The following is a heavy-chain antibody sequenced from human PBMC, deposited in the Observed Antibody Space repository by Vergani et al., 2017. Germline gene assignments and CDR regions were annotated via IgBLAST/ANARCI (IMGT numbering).Heavy chain of an antibody. J-gene: IGHJ3*02. V-gene: IGHV3-13*01. CDR2: IGTAGDT. CDR1: GFTFSSYD. Sequence: EVQLVESGGGLVQPGGSLRLSCAASGFTFSSYDMHWVRQATGKGLEWVSAIGTAGDTYYPGSVKGRFTISRENAKNSLYLQMNSLRAEDTAVYYCAREPHYYDSSGYYYQGAFDIWGQGTMVTVSS. CDR3: AREPHYYDSSGYYYQGAFDI. D-gene: IGHD3-22*01.